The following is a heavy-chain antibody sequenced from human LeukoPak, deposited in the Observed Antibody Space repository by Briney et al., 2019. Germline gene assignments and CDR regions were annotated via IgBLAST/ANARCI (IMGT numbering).Heavy chain of an antibody. V-gene: IGHV4-39*07. CDR3: ARGHPPYDFWSGQPGAFDI. CDR1: GGSISSSSYY. CDR2: IYYSGRT. Sequence: PSETLSLTCTVSGGSISSSSYYWGWIRQPPGKGLEWIGSIYYSGRTYYNASLKSRVTISVDTSKNQFSLKLSSVTAADTAVYYCARGHPPYDFWSGQPGAFDIWGQGTMVTVSS. J-gene: IGHJ3*02. D-gene: IGHD3-3*01.